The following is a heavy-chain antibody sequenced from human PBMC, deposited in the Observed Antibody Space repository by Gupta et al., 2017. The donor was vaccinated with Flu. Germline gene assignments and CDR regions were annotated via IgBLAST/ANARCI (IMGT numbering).Heavy chain of an antibody. Sequence: EVQLLESGGGLVQPGGSLRLSCAASGFTFSSYAMSWVRQALGKGLEWVSAISGSGGSTYYADSVKGRFTISRDNSKNTLYLQMNSLRAEDTAVYYCAKDRGSRGEIAVAGVGDPLFDYWGQGTLVTVSS. D-gene: IGHD6-19*01. CDR2: ISGSGGST. CDR3: AKDRGSRGEIAVAGVGDPLFDY. V-gene: IGHV3-23*01. J-gene: IGHJ4*02. CDR1: GFTFSSYA.